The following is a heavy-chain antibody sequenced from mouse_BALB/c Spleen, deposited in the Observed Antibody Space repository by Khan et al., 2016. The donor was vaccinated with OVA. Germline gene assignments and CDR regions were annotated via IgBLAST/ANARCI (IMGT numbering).Heavy chain of an antibody. D-gene: IGHD2-1*01. J-gene: IGHJ4*01. Sequence: VELVESGPGLVQPSQSLSITCTVSGFSLTNYGVHWVRQSPGKGLEWLGVIWSGGSTDSNAAFISRLSINKDNSKSQVFFRMSSLQADYTAIYYCGRTYFSYGSYGDYYAMDYWGQGTSVTGSS. CDR3: GRTYFSYGSYGDYYAMDY. V-gene: IGHV2-2*01. CDR1: GFSLTNYG. CDR2: IWSGGST.